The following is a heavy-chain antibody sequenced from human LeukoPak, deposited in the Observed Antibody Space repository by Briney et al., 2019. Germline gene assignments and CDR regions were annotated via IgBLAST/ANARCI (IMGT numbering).Heavy chain of an antibody. CDR3: ARGRYSGSYYGEYFQH. V-gene: IGHV3-21*01. CDR2: ISSSSSYI. Sequence: GGSLRLSCAASGFTFSSYSMNWVRQAPGKGLEWVSSISSSSSYIYYADSVKGRFTISRDNAKNSLYLQMDSLRAEDTAVYYCARGRYSGSYYGEYFQHWGQGTLVTVSS. J-gene: IGHJ1*01. D-gene: IGHD1-26*01. CDR1: GFTFSSYS.